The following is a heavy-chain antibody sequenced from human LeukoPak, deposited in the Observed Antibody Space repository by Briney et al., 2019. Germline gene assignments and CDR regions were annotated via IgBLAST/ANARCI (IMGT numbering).Heavy chain of an antibody. V-gene: IGHV4-34*01. CDR2: INHSGST. D-gene: IGHD2-15*01. CDR1: GGSFSGYY. Sequence: SETLSLTCAVYGGSFSGYYWSWIRQPPGKGLERIGEINHSGSTNYNPSLKSRVTISVDTSKNQFSLKLSSVTAADTAVYYCAREGYCSGGSCYYYYMDVWGKGTTVTVSS. J-gene: IGHJ6*03. CDR3: AREGYCSGGSCYYYYMDV.